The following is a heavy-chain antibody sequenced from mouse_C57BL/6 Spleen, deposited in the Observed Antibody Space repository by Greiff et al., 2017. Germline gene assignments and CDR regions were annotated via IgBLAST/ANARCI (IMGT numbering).Heavy chain of an antibody. CDR2: ISSGSSTI. Sequence: DVMLVESGGGLVKPGGSLKLSCAASGFTFSDYGMHWVRQAPEKGLEWVAYISSGSSTIYYADTVKGRFTISRDNAKNTLFLQMTSLRSEDTAMYYCARQYYGSSPYYFDYWGQGTTLTVSS. CDR3: ARQYYGSSPYYFDY. CDR1: GFTFSDYG. V-gene: IGHV5-17*01. J-gene: IGHJ2*01. D-gene: IGHD1-1*01.